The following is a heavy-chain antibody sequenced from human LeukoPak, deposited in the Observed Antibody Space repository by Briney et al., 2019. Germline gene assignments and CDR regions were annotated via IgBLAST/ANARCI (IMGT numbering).Heavy chain of an antibody. CDR2: IYYSGST. CDR3: AGRLGVDSSGYTGTFDY. Sequence: SETLSLTCTVSGGSISSYYWSWIRQPPGKGLEWIGYIYYSGSTNYNPSLKSRVTISVDTSKNQFSLKLSSVTAADTAVYYCAGRLGVDSSGYTGTFDYWGQGTLVTVSS. V-gene: IGHV4-59*08. CDR1: GGSISSYY. D-gene: IGHD3-22*01. J-gene: IGHJ4*02.